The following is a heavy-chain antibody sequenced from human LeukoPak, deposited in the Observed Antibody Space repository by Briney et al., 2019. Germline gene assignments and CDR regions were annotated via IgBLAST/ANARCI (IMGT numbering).Heavy chain of an antibody. D-gene: IGHD1-7*01. V-gene: IGHV3-15*01. CDR1: GCTFSNAW. CDR3: TTDLLELRD. Sequence: GWSVTVSCVASGCTFSNAWMSGVRQVRGRGLEWVGRIKSKTDVVTTDYAAPGKGRFTISRDDSKNTLYLQMNSLKTENTAVYSFTTDLLELRDWGERTLVTVSS. CDR2: IKSKTDVVTT. J-gene: IGHJ4*02.